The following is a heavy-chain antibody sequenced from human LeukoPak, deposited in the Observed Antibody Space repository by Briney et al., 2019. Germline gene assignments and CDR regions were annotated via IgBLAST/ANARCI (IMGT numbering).Heavy chain of an antibody. Sequence: GGSLRLSCAASGFTFSDYYMSWIRQAPGKGLEWVSYISSSGSTIYYADPVKGRFTISRDNAKNSLYLQMNSLRAEDTAVYYCARKHIVVVPAAQGYMDVWGKGTTVTVSS. CDR2: ISSSGSTI. J-gene: IGHJ6*03. CDR3: ARKHIVVVPAAQGYMDV. D-gene: IGHD2-2*01. V-gene: IGHV3-11*04. CDR1: GFTFSDYY.